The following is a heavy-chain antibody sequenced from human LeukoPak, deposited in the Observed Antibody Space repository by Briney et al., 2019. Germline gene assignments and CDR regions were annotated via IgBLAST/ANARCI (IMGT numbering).Heavy chain of an antibody. J-gene: IGHJ4*02. CDR3: AKDRGGGYSSSSTGFDY. V-gene: IGHV3-23*01. D-gene: IGHD6-6*01. CDR2: ISSSGGST. Sequence: GASLRLSCAASGFTFSSYAMSRVRQAPGKGLEWVSTISSSGGSTYYADSVKGRFTISRDNSNNTLFLQMNSLRAEDTAVFYCAKDRGGGYSSSSTGFDYWGQGTLVTVSS. CDR1: GFTFSSYA.